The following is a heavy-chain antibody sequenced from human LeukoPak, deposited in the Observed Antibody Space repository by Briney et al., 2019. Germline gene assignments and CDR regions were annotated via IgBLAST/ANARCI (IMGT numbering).Heavy chain of an antibody. CDR3: AKHTQWLVLFDY. V-gene: IGHV3-23*01. Sequence: GGSLRLSCAASGFTFSSYAMSWVRQAPGRGLEWFSAISGSGGSTYYADTVKGRFTISRDNSTNTPYMEMNSLRAEDTAVYYCAKHTQWLVLFDYWGQGTLVTVSS. CDR1: GFTFSSYA. J-gene: IGHJ4*02. CDR2: ISGSGGST. D-gene: IGHD6-19*01.